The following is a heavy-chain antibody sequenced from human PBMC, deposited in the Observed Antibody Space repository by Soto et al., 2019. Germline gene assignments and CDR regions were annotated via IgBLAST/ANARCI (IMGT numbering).Heavy chain of an antibody. D-gene: IGHD3-22*01. Sequence: EVQLVESGGGLVKHGASLRLSCTASGLTLTDAWMKWVRQAQGKGLEWVGRLKSKTNGGTADYAAPVRGRFTILRDHSKNMLYLQMNSLKTEDTAVYYCAYYRDSRAVHFDSWGQGTLVTVTS. CDR1: GLTLTDAW. CDR3: AYYRDSRAVHFDS. CDR2: LKSKTNGGTA. V-gene: IGHV3-15*07. J-gene: IGHJ4*02.